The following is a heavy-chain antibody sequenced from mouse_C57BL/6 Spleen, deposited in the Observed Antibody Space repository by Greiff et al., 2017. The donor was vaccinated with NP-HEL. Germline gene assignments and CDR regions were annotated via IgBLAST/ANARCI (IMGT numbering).Heavy chain of an antibody. CDR1: GFSLTSYA. V-gene: IGHV2-9-1*01. J-gene: IGHJ2*01. CDR3: ARKGDSSGYLYFDY. D-gene: IGHD3-2*02. Sequence: VKLQESGPGLVAPSQSLSITCTVSGFSLTSYAISWVRQPPGKGLEWLGVIWTGGGTNYNSALKSRLSISKDNSKSQVFLKMNSLQTDDTARYYCARKGDSSGYLYFDYWGQGTTLTVSS. CDR2: IWTGGGT.